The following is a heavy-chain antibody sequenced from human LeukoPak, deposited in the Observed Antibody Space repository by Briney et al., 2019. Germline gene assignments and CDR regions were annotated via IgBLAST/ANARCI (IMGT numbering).Heavy chain of an antibody. J-gene: IGHJ3*02. CDR3: ARATGWGYAFDI. D-gene: IGHD3-16*01. Sequence: SETMSLTCTVSGGSISSLHWSWIRQTPGKGLEWIGYIYDSGSTNYNPSLKGRVTISVDTSKNQFSLKLSSVTAADTAVYYCARATGWGYAFDIWGQGTMVTVSS. V-gene: IGHV4-59*11. CDR1: GGSISSLH. CDR2: IYDSGST.